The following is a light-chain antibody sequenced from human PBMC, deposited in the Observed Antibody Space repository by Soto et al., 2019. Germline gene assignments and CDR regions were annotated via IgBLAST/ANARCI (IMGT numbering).Light chain of an antibody. CDR1: QSISNH. V-gene: IGKV1-8*01. Sequence: AIRMTQCPSSFSASTGDRVIITCRASQSISNHLNWYQQKPGKAPKLLIYEASTLESGVPSRFSGSRSGTEFTLTISSLQPDDFATYYCQQYSSLWTFGQGTKVDI. CDR2: EAS. J-gene: IGKJ1*01. CDR3: QQYSSLWT.